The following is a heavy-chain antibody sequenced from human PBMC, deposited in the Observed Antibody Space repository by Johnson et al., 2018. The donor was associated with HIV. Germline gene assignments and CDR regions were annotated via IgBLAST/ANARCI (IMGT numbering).Heavy chain of an antibody. CDR2: INWNGGSI. CDR1: GFTFDDYG. V-gene: IGHV3-20*04. Sequence: VQLVESGGGVVRPGGSLRLSCAASGFTFDDYGMSWVRQAPGKGLEWVSGINWNGGSIGYADSVKGRFTISRDNAKNSLYLQMNSLRAEDTALYYCAKDSAWDSSSSGAFDIWGQGTMVTVSS. J-gene: IGHJ3*02. D-gene: IGHD6-6*01. CDR3: AKDSAWDSSSSGAFDI.